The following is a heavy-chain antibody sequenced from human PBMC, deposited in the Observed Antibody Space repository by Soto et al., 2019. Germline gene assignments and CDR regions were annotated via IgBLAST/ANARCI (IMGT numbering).Heavy chain of an antibody. Sequence: QVQMQESRPGLVKPSQTLSLTSTVSGGSISSGGYYWSWIRQHPGKSLEWIGYIYYSGSTYYNPSLKSRVTISVDTSKNQFSLKLSSVTAADTAVYYCARDVRQGYYYYGMDVWGQGTTVTVSS. CDR2: IYYSGST. CDR1: GGSISSGGYY. D-gene: IGHD3-10*02. J-gene: IGHJ6*02. V-gene: IGHV4-31*03. CDR3: ARDVRQGYYYYGMDV.